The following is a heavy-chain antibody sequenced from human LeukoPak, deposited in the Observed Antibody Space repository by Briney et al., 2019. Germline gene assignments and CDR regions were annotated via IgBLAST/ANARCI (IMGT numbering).Heavy chain of an antibody. V-gene: IGHV3-30*18. J-gene: IGHJ4*02. D-gene: IGHD2-8*01. CDR2: ISYDGSNK. Sequence: GGSLRLSCAASGFTFSNYGMQWVRQAPGKGLEWVTFISYDGSNKYYADSVKGRFTISRDNSKNTLYLQMNSLRAEDTAVYYCAKVPYCTNGVCRGYYFDYWGQGTLVTVSS. CDR3: AKVPYCTNGVCRGYYFDY. CDR1: GFTFSNYG.